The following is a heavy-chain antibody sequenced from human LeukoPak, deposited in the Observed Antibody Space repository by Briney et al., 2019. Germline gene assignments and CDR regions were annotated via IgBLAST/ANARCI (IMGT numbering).Heavy chain of an antibody. Sequence: SGGSLRLSCAASGFTFSSYVMSWVRQAPGKGPEWVSAVVGSGDSVYYADSVKGRFTISRDNSQNTLYLQMNSLRAEDTAVYYCAKPYKSGWYQCFDYWGQGTRVTVSS. V-gene: IGHV3-23*01. CDR2: VVGSGDSV. CDR1: GFTFSSYV. CDR3: AKPYKSGWYQCFDY. D-gene: IGHD6-19*01. J-gene: IGHJ4*02.